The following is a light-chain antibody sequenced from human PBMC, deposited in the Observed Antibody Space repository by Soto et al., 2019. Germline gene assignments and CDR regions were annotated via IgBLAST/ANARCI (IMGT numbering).Light chain of an antibody. CDR2: AAS. Sequence: DIQRTQSPSSLSASVGDRVTITCRASQTISSSLNWYQQKPGKAPDLLIYAASNLQSGVPSRFSGSGSGSDFTLTISSLQPEDFATYYCQQSYSSPQMYTFGQGTRLEIK. V-gene: IGKV1-39*01. CDR3: QQSYSSPQMYT. J-gene: IGKJ2*01. CDR1: QTISSS.